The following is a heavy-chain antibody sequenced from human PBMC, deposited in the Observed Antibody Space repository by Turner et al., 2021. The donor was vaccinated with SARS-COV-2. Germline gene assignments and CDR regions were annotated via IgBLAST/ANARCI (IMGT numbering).Heavy chain of an antibody. D-gene: IGHD2-21*02. J-gene: IGHJ4*02. CDR3: ATGYAYCGADCSIDY. CDR1: GYTLIELS. Sequence: QVQLVQSGAEVKKPGASVKVSCKVSGYTLIELSMHWVRQAPGKGLEWMGGFDPEDGETIYEQKFQGRVTMTEDTSTDTAYMELSSLRSEDTAVYYCATGYAYCGADCSIDYWGQGTLVTVSS. V-gene: IGHV1-24*01. CDR2: FDPEDGET.